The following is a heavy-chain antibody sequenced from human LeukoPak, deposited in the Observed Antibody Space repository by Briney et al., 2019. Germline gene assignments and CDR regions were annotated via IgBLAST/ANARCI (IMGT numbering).Heavy chain of an antibody. CDR3: ARDSDSSGYYYQYDY. V-gene: IGHV4-59*01. CDR1: GGSISFYY. D-gene: IGHD3-22*01. Sequence: SETLSLTCTVSGGSISFYYWSWIRQPPGKGLEWIGYIYYSGSTNYNPSLKSRVTISVDTSKNQFSLKLSSVTAADTAVYYCARDSDSSGYYYQYDYWGQGTLVTVSS. J-gene: IGHJ4*02. CDR2: IYYSGST.